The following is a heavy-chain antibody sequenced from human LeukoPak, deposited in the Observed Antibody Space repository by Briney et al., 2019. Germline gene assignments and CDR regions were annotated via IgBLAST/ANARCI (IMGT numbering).Heavy chain of an antibody. CDR1: GGSISSYY. Sequence: SETLSLTCTVSGGSISSYYWSWIRQPPGKGLEWIGYIYYSGSTNYNPSLKTRVTISVDTSKNQFSLKLSSVTAADTAVYYCARLYLRDHCSSTSCYGLYFDYWGQGTLVTVSS. D-gene: IGHD2-2*01. V-gene: IGHV4-59*08. CDR3: ARLYLRDHCSSTSCYGLYFDY. J-gene: IGHJ4*02. CDR2: IYYSGST.